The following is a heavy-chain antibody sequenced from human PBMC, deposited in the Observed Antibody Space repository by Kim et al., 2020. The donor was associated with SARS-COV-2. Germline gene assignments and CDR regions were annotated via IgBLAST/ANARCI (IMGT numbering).Heavy chain of an antibody. Sequence: ADSVKGRLTISRDNAKNSLYLKINSLRAEDTAVYYCARDRGGSYGPLFDYWGQGTLVTVSS. D-gene: IGHD1-26*01. CDR3: ARDRGGSYGPLFDY. J-gene: IGHJ4*02. V-gene: IGHV3-21*01.